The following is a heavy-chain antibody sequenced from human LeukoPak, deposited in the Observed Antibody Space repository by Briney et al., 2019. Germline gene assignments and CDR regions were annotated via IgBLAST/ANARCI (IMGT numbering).Heavy chain of an antibody. D-gene: IGHD4-17*01. CDR2: INHSGST. J-gene: IGHJ3*02. Sequence: SETLSLTCAVYGGSFSGYYWSWIRQPPGKGLEWIGEINHSGSTNYNPSLKSRVTISVDTSKNQFSLKLSSVTAADTAVYYCARETTLRNDAFDIWGQGTMVTVSS. CDR1: GGSFSGYY. CDR3: ARETTLRNDAFDI. V-gene: IGHV4-34*01.